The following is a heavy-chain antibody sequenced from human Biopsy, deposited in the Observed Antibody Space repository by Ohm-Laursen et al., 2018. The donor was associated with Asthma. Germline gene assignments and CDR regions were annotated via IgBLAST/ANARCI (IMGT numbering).Heavy chain of an antibody. CDR3: ARTYYDFLTGQVNDAFAM. CDR2: INAGNGNT. Sequence: SVKVSCNTSGYTFINYAIHWVRQASGQRLEWMGWINAGNGNTKYSQKFQGRVTITRDTSASTAYMDLSSLRSEDTAVYYCARTYYDFLTGQVNDAFAMWGQGTMVTVSS. J-gene: IGHJ3*02. CDR1: GYTFINYA. V-gene: IGHV1-3*01. D-gene: IGHD3-9*01.